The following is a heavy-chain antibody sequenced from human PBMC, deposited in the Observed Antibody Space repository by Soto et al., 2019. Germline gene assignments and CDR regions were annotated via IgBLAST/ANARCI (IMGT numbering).Heavy chain of an antibody. J-gene: IGHJ6*02. CDR3: ARAYSGRLPRRADYYFAMDV. CDR1: GFTFSAYD. D-gene: IGHD2-15*01. CDR2: IGAADDP. V-gene: IGHV3-13*05. Sequence: EVQLVDSGGGVVQPGESLRLSCAASGFTFSAYDMHWVRQTTGKGLEWVSAIGAADDPYYLGSVKGRFTISRENAKNSLYLQMNSLRAEDTAVYYCARAYSGRLPRRADYYFAMDVWGQGTTVTVSS.